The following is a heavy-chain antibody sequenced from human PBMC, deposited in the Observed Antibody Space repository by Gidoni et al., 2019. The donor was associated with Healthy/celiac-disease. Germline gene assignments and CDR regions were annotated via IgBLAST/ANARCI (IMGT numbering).Heavy chain of an antibody. CDR3: AKEFGELLYYYYGMDV. CDR2: ISYDGSNK. V-gene: IGHV3-30*18. Sequence: QVQLVESGGGVVQPGRSLSLSCAASGFTFRSYGMHWVRQAPGKGLEWVAVISYDGSNKYYADSVKGRFTISRDNSKNTLYLQMNSLRAEDTAVYYCAKEFGELLYYYYGMDVWGQGTTVTVSS. CDR1: GFTFRSYG. J-gene: IGHJ6*02. D-gene: IGHD3-10*01.